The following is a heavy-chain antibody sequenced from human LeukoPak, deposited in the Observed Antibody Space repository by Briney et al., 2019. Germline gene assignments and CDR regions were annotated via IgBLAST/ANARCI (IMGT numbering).Heavy chain of an antibody. CDR2: IGTAGDT. CDR3: VRLSPYDSSGYYYDY. CDR1: GFTFTHYG. Sequence: PGGSLRLSCAASGFTFTHYGMHWVRQAIGKGLEWVSGIGTAGDTYYPGSVKGRFTISRENAKNSMYLQMNSLRAGDTAVYYCVRLSPYDSSGYYYDYWGQGTLVTVSS. J-gene: IGHJ4*02. V-gene: IGHV3-13*01. D-gene: IGHD3-22*01.